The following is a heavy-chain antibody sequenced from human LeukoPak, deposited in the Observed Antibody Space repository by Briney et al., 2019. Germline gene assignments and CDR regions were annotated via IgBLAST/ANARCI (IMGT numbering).Heavy chain of an antibody. CDR3: ARDAYCSSTSCYYYYYYGMDV. J-gene: IGHJ6*02. CDR2: IKQDGSEK. D-gene: IGHD2-2*01. CDR1: GFTFSSYW. Sequence: GGSLRLSCAASGFTFSSYWMSWVRQAPGKGLEWVANIKQDGSEKYYVDSVKGRFTISRDNAKNSLYLQMNSLRAEDTAVYYCARDAYCSSTSCYYYYYYGMDVWAKGPRSPSP. V-gene: IGHV3-7*01.